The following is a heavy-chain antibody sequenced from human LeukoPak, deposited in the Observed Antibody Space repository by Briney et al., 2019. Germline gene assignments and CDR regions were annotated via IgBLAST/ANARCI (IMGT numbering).Heavy chain of an antibody. V-gene: IGHV4-39*01. J-gene: IGHJ4*02. CDR2: IYYSGST. Sequence: PSETLSLTCTVSGGSISSSSYYWGWIRQPPGKGLEWIGSIYYSGSTYYNPSLKSRVIISVDTSKNQFSLKLSSVTAADTAVYYCARAIFEFDYWGQGTLVTVSS. D-gene: IGHD3-3*01. CDR1: GGSISSSSYY. CDR3: ARAIFEFDY.